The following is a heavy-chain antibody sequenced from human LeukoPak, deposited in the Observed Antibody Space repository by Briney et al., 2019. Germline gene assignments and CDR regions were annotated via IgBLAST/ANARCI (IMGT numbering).Heavy chain of an antibody. D-gene: IGHD3-10*01. V-gene: IGHV1-2*02. CDR2: INPNSGGT. J-gene: IGHJ4*02. Sequence: EASVKVSCKASGYTFTSYYMHWVRQAPGQGLEWMGWINPNSGGTNYAQKFQGRVTMTRDTSISTAYMELSRLRSDDTAVYYCAREGPYDGDLPDYWGQGTLVTVSS. CDR1: GYTFTSYY. CDR3: AREGPYDGDLPDY.